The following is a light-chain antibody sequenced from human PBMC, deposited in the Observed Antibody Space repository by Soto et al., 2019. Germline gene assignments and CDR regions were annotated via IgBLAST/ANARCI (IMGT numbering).Light chain of an antibody. V-gene: IGKV1-5*01. J-gene: IGKJ1*01. Sequence: DIQMTQSPSTLSASVGDRVTSTCRASQSISSWLAWYQQKPGKAPKLLIYDASSLESGVPSRFSGSGSGTEFTLTISSLQPDDFATYYCQQYNTYSPERTFGQGTKVDIK. CDR2: DAS. CDR1: QSISSW. CDR3: QQYNTYSPERT.